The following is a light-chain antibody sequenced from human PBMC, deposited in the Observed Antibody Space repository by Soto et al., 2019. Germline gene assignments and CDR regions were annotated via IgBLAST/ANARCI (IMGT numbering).Light chain of an antibody. CDR1: SSDVGIYNY. J-gene: IGLJ2*01. V-gene: IGLV2-8*01. Sequence: QSALTQPPSASGFPGQSVTISCTGTSSDVGIYNYVSWYQQHPGEAPKLMIYEVTKRPSGVPDRFSGSKSGNTASLTVSGLQAEDEADYYCSSYGGSNNLIFGGGTKLTVL. CDR3: SSYGGSNNLI. CDR2: EVT.